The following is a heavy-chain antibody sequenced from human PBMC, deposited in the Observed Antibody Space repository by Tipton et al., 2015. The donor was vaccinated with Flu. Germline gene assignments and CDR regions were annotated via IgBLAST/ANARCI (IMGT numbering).Heavy chain of an antibody. Sequence: SLRLSCAASGFTVSSNYMSWVRQAPGKGLEWVSVIYSDESTYYVDSVKGRFTVSRDNSKNMLSLQMNSLRAEDTAVYYCARGQGANPWGQGTLVTVSS. V-gene: IGHV3-53*01. J-gene: IGHJ5*02. CDR1: GFTVSSNY. CDR2: IYSDEST. CDR3: ARGQGANP.